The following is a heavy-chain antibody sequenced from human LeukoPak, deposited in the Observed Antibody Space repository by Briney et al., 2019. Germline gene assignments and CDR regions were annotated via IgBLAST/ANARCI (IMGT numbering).Heavy chain of an antibody. V-gene: IGHV4-30-4*01. CDR2: IYYSGST. Sequence: PSETLSLTCTVSGGSISSGDYYWSWIRQPPGKGLEWIGYIYYSGSTYYNPSLKSRVTISVDTSKNQFSLKLSSVTAADTAVYYCAREAYGDYAVFDYWGQGTLVTVSS. D-gene: IGHD4-17*01. CDR3: AREAYGDYAVFDY. CDR1: GGSISSGDYY. J-gene: IGHJ4*02.